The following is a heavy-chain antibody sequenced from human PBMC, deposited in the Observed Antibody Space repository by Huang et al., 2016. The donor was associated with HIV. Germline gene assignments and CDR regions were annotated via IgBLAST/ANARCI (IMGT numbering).Heavy chain of an antibody. CDR1: GYTFTSYY. Sequence: QVQLAQSGAEVKKPGASVRVSCKASGYTFTSYYMHWVRQAPGQGLEWMGIINSIGGSTTYAQKFQGRVTMTRDTSTGTVYMELSNLRSEDTAVYYCARERRGFGMDVWGKGTTVTVSS. J-gene: IGHJ6*04. CDR3: ARERRGFGMDV. CDR2: INSIGGST. V-gene: IGHV1-46*03.